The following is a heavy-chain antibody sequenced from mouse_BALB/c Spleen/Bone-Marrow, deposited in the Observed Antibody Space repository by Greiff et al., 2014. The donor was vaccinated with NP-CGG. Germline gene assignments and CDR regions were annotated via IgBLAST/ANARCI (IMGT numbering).Heavy chain of an antibody. CDR2: SPPGSGTT. J-gene: IGHJ3*01. V-gene: IGHV1S41*01. D-gene: IGHD1-1*01. CDR1: GYTFTSYW. CDR3: ARGSYYYGSSSPWFAY. Sequence: DLVKPGASVKLSCKASGYTFTSYWINWIKQRPGQGLEWIGRSPPGSGTTYYNEMFKGKATLTVDTSSTTVYIQLSSLSSEDSAVYFCARGSYYYGSSSPWFAYWGQGTLVTVSA.